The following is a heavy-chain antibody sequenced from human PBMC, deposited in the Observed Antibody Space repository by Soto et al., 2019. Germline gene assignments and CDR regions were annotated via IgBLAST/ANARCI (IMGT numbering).Heavy chain of an antibody. V-gene: IGHV3-74*03. CDR2: LSSDGFGA. CDR1: GFSLSPYW. Sequence: GGSLRLSCAASGFSLSPYWMHWVHQAPGRGLEWVSRLSSDGFGAAYADSVKGRFFISRDIARNTLFLQINSLRADDTAVYYCARDLGGPDYWGRGTSVTVSS. J-gene: IGHJ4*02. CDR3: ARDLGGPDY. D-gene: IGHD3-16*01.